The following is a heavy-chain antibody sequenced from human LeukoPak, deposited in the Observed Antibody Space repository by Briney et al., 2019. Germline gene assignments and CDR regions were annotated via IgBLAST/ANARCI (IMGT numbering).Heavy chain of an antibody. CDR1: GFTFSSYG. D-gene: IGHD2-21*01. CDR2: IGYDGSKK. V-gene: IGHV3-30*02. Sequence: PGGSLRLSCAASGFTFSSYGMHWVRQAPGKGLEWVAYIGYDGSKKYYADSVKGRSTISRDNSKNTLSVQLNSVRAEDSAVYYCASRGLAGPYYYMDVWGKGTTVTISS. J-gene: IGHJ6*03. CDR3: ASRGLAGPYYYMDV.